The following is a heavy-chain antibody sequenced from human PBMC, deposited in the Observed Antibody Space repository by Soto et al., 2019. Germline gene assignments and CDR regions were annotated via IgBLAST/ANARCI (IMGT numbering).Heavy chain of an antibody. CDR2: IDSGGGFT. D-gene: IGHD6-19*01. Sequence: EVHVLESGGDLVQPGESLRLSCAASGFTFSSYAMNWVRQAPGKGLEWVSSIDSGGGFTHYTDSVNGRFSISRDNSRNTVYLQMDTKRHEDTDVYYGEKETDSHGWAHYDRGGKVTLVTVYS. V-gene: IGHV3-23*01. CDR1: GFTFSSYA. CDR3: EKETDSHGWAHYDR. J-gene: IGHJ4*02.